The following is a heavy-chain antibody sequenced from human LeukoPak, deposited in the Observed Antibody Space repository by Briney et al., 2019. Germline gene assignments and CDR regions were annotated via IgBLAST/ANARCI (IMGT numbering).Heavy chain of an antibody. CDR1: GFTFSSYS. CDR3: ARDGATSYYYYGMDV. D-gene: IGHD1-26*01. J-gene: IGHJ6*02. Sequence: GGSLRLSCAASGFTFSSYSMNWVRQAPGKGLEWVSSISSSSSYIYYADSVKGRFTISRDNAENSLYLQMNSLRAEDTAVYYCARDGATSYYYYGMDVWGQGTTVTVSS. CDR2: ISSSSSYI. V-gene: IGHV3-21*01.